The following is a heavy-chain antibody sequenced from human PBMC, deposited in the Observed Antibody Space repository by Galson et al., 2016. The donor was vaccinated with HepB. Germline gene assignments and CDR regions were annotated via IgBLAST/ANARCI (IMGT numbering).Heavy chain of an antibody. D-gene: IGHD6-19*01. CDR3: ARDRGAVAATGWFDP. J-gene: IGHJ5*02. V-gene: IGHV4-31*03. CDR2: IYYSGST. CDR1: GGSIGRGDYY. Sequence: PLSLTCSVSGGSIGRGDYYWSWIRQLPGKGLEWIGYIYYSGSTYFNPSLKSRLSMSVDTSKNQFSLQLTSVTAADTAVYYCARDRGAVAATGWFDPWGQGTLVTVSS.